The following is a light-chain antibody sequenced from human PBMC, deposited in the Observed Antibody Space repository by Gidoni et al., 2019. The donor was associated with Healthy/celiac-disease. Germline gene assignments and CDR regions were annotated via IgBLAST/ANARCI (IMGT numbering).Light chain of an antibody. J-gene: IGLJ1*01. CDR2: SNN. CDR3: AAWDDSLNGPV. CDR1: SSNLGSNT. V-gene: IGLV1-44*01. Sequence: QSVLTQPPSASGTPGQGFTISCSGSSSNLGSNTVNWSQQPPGTTPKLLIYSNNPRPSGVPDRFSGSKSGTSASLAISGLQSEDEADYYCAAWDDSLNGPVFGTGTKVTVL.